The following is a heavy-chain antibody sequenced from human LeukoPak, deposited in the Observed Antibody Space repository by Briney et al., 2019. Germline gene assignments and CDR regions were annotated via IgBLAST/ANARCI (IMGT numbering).Heavy chain of an antibody. J-gene: IGHJ4*02. V-gene: IGHV1-2*02. Sequence: ASVKVSCKASGYTFTGYYMHWVRQAPGQGLEWMGWINPNSGGTNYAQKFQGRVTITRDTSISTAYMELSRLRSDDTAVYYCARGRLAVAGMGGDYWGQGTLVTVSS. CDR1: GYTFTGYY. CDR2: INPNSGGT. D-gene: IGHD6-19*01. CDR3: ARGRLAVAGMGGDY.